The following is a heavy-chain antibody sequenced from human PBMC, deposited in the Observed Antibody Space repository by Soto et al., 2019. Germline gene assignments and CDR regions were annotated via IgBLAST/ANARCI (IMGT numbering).Heavy chain of an antibody. J-gene: IGHJ1*01. V-gene: IGHV3-48*01. CDR1: GFTFSSYS. Sequence: EVQLVESGGGLVQPGGSLRLSCAASGFTFSSYSMNWVRQAPGKGLEWVSYINSSSTTIYYADSVKGRFTISRDNAKNSLYLQMNSLRAEDTAVYYCARGYYGSGIEHWGQGTLVTVSS. CDR2: INSSSTTI. D-gene: IGHD3-10*01. CDR3: ARGYYGSGIEH.